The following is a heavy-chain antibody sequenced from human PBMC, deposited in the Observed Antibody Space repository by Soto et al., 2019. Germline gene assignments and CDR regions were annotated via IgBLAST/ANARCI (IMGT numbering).Heavy chain of an antibody. Sequence: SETLSLTCAFSGGSISSGGYSWSWIRQPPGKGLEWIGYIYHSGSTYYNPSLKSRVTISVDRSKNQFSLKLSSVTAADTAVYYCARGMGYYYGMDVWGQGTTVTVSS. CDR1: GGSISSGGYS. J-gene: IGHJ6*02. CDR2: IYHSGST. D-gene: IGHD2-8*01. CDR3: ARGMGYYYGMDV. V-gene: IGHV4-30-2*01.